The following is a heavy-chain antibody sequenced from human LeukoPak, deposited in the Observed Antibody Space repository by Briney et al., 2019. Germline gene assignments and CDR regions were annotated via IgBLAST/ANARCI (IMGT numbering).Heavy chain of an antibody. J-gene: IGHJ5*01. V-gene: IGHV3-21*01. CDR3: ARGDDTAMVSGGYNWFDS. CDR2: INNDGSYI. CDR1: GFIFSNSA. Sequence: GGSLRLSCAASGFIFSNSAMNWVRQAPGKGLEWVSSINNDGSYIYYAGSVKGRFTISRDNAKNSLYLRLNSLRVEDTAVYYCARGDDTAMVSGGYNWFDSWGQGTLVTVSS. D-gene: IGHD5-18*01.